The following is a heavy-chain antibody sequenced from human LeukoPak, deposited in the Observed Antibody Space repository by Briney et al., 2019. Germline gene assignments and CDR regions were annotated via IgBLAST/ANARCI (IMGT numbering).Heavy chain of an antibody. CDR3: ARGYSRSWYNY. D-gene: IGHD6-13*01. Sequence: PSETLSLTCAVYGGSFSGYYWSWIRQPPGKGLEWIGEINHSGSTNYNPSLKSRVTISVDTSKNQFSLRLSSVTAADTAVYYCARGYSRSWYNYWGQGTLVTVSS. V-gene: IGHV4-34*01. CDR1: GGSFSGYY. CDR2: INHSGST. J-gene: IGHJ4*02.